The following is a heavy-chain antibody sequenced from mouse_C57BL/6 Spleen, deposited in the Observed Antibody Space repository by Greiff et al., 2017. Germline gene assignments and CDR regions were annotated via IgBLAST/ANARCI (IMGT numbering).Heavy chain of an antibody. V-gene: IGHV1-80*01. CDR1: GYAFSSYW. J-gene: IGHJ3*01. D-gene: IGHD2-1*01. Sequence: VQLQQSGAELVKPGASVTISCKASGYAFSSYWMNWVKQRPGKGLEWIGKIYPADGDTNYNGKFKGKATLTADKSSSTAYMQLSSLTSEDSAVYFCASDWDYYGNAFAYWGQGTVVTVSA. CDR2: IYPADGDT. CDR3: ASDWDYYGNAFAY.